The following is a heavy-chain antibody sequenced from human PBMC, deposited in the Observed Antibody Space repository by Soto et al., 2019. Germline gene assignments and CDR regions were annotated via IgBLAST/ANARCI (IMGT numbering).Heavy chain of an antibody. CDR1: GDPITSGGFY. J-gene: IGHJ5*02. D-gene: IGHD3-10*01. Sequence: TLSLTCTLSGDPITSGGFYWTWIRQHPAKGLEWIGYIYYSGVTYYNPSLKSRATISVDTSKNQFSLNLSSVTAADTAMYYWARDLRGRRSGRFDPWGQGTLVTVSS. V-gene: IGHV4-31*03. CDR3: ARDLRGRRSGRFDP. CDR2: IYYSGVT.